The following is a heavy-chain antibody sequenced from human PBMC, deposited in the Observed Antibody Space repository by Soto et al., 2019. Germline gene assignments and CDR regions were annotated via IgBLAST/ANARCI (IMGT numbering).Heavy chain of an antibody. Sequence: GGFLSLSCAASGFTFSSYAMSWVRQAPGKGLEWVSSISGSGGSTYYADSVKGRFTISRDNSKNTLYPQMNSLRAEDTALYYCALSTNGGSPYWGQGTLVTVSS. CDR2: ISGSGGST. CDR1: GFTFSSYA. D-gene: IGHD2-8*01. V-gene: IGHV3-23*01. J-gene: IGHJ4*02. CDR3: ALSTNGGSPY.